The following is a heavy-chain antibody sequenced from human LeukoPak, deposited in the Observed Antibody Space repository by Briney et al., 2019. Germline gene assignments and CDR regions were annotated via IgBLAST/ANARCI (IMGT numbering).Heavy chain of an antibody. CDR1: GFTFSSYG. CDR2: ISGSGGST. V-gene: IGHV3-23*01. Sequence: GGSLRLSCAASGFTFSSYGMSWVRQAPGKGLEWVSAISGSGGSTYYADSVKGRFTISRDNSKNTLYLQMNSLRAEDTAVYYCAKGGGAVAGTNYYYYYMDVWGKGTTVTISS. J-gene: IGHJ6*03. D-gene: IGHD6-19*01. CDR3: AKGGGAVAGTNYYYYYMDV.